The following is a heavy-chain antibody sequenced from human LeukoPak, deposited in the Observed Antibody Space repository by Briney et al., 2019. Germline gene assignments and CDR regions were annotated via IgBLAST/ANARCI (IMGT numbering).Heavy chain of an antibody. Sequence: GASVKVSCKASGYTFTGYYMHWVRQAPGQGLEWMGRINPNSGGTNYAQKFQGTVTMTRDTSISTAYMELSRLRSDDTAVYYCARDDGKVTHLDYWGQGTLVTVSS. V-gene: IGHV1-2*06. CDR3: ARDDGKVTHLDY. CDR2: INPNSGGT. J-gene: IGHJ4*02. D-gene: IGHD2-21*02. CDR1: GYTFTGYY.